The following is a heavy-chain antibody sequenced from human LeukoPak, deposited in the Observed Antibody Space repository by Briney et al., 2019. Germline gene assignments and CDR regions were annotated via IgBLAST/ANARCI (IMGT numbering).Heavy chain of an antibody. D-gene: IGHD3-22*01. CDR1: GGSISSYY. CDR3: ASTYYYDSSGPGDFDY. V-gene: IGHV4-4*07. Sequence: PSETLSLTCTVSGGSISSYYWSWIRQPAGKGLEWIGRIYTSGSTNYNPPLKSRVTMSVDTSKNQFSLKLSSVTAADTAVYYCASTYYYDSSGPGDFDYWGQGTLVTVSS. CDR2: IYTSGST. J-gene: IGHJ4*02.